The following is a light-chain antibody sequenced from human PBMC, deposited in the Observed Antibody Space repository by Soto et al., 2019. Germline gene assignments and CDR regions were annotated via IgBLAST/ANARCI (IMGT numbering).Light chain of an antibody. CDR1: QSVSSY. CDR3: QQRRYWPVT. Sequence: EIVLTQSPAILSMSPGERATLSCRASQSVSSYFAWYQQKPGQAPRLLIYDASNRATGVPARFSGRGSGTDFTLTISSLEPEDFAVYYCQQRRYWPVTFGQGTKVEIK. J-gene: IGKJ1*01. CDR2: DAS. V-gene: IGKV3-11*01.